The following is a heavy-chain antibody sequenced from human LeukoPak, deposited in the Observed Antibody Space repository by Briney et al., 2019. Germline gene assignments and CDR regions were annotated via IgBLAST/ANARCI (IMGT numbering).Heavy chain of an antibody. V-gene: IGHV6-1*01. Sequence: SQTLSLTCAISGDSVSSNSAAWNWIRQSPSRGLEWLGRTYYRSKWYNDYAVSVKSRITINPDTSKNQFSLQLNSVTPEDTAVYYCATLNVSYGSGSYSFDYWGQGTLVTVSS. CDR3: ATLNVSYGSGSYSFDY. D-gene: IGHD3-10*01. CDR2: TYYRSKWYN. CDR1: GDSVSSNSAA. J-gene: IGHJ4*02.